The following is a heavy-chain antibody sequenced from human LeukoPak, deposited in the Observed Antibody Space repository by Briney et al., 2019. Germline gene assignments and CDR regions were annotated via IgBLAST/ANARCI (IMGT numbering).Heavy chain of an antibody. CDR3: AREAGLGMATMGYFDY. V-gene: IGHV4-59*01. CDR2: IYYSGST. Sequence: SETLSLTCTVSGGSISSYYWSWIRQPPGKGLEWIGYIYYSGSTNYNPSLKSRVTISVDTSKNQFSLKLSSVTAADTAVYYCAREAGLGMATMGYFDYWGQGTLVTVSS. CDR1: GGSISSYY. J-gene: IGHJ4*02. D-gene: IGHD5-24*01.